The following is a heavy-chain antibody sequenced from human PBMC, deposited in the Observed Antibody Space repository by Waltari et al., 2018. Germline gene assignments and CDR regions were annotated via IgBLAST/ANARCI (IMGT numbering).Heavy chain of an antibody. J-gene: IGHJ2*01. Sequence: QVQLVQSGAEVKKPGASVKVSCKASGYTFTGYYMHWVRQAPGQGLEWMGRINPNSGGTNYAQKFQGRVTMTRDTSISTAYMELSRLRSDDTAVYYCARDKYCGGDCYSGWYFDLWGRGTLVTVSS. CDR1: GYTFTGYY. CDR3: ARDKYCGGDCYSGWYFDL. D-gene: IGHD2-21*01. CDR2: INPNSGGT. V-gene: IGHV1-2*06.